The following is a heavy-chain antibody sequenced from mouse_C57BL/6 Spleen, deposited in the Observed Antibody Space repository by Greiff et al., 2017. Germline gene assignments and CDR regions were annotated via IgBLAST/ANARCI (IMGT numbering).Heavy chain of an antibody. CDR1: GFTFTDYY. V-gene: IGHV7-3*01. CDR2: IRNKANGNTT. D-gene: IGHD2-5*01. J-gene: IGHJ4*01. CDR3: SRSIYSNDAMDY. Sequence: EVQVVESGGGLVQPGGSLSLSCAASGFTFTDYYMSWVRQPPGKALEWLGFIRNKANGNTTEYSASVTGRFTISRDNSQSILYLQMKALRAEDSATYYCSRSIYSNDAMDYWGQGTSVTVSS.